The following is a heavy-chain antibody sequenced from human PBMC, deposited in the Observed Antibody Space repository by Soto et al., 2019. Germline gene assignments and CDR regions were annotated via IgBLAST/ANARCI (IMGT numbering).Heavy chain of an antibody. J-gene: IGHJ4*02. Sequence: GGSLRLSCGSSGFTFRNYAMNLVRQAPGKGLEWVSGLGGSGGTYADSVKGRFTISRDNSKNTLILQMNSLRAEDTAVYYCARWLQSAWYSDNWGQGTLVTVSS. CDR3: ARWLQSAWYSDN. CDR2: LGGSGGT. V-gene: IGHV3-23*01. D-gene: IGHD6-19*01. CDR1: GFTFRNYA.